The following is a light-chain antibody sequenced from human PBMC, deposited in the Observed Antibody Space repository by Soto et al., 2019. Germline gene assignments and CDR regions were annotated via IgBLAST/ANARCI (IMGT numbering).Light chain of an antibody. CDR2: GAS. V-gene: IGKV3-15*01. J-gene: IGKJ2*01. CDR3: QQYNNWPPMYT. Sequence: EIVMTQSPATLSVSPGERATLSCRASQSVSSNLAWYQQKPGQAPSRLIYGASTRATGIPARFSGSGSGTEFTLTISSLQSEDFAVYYCQQYNNWPPMYTFGQGTKLAIK. CDR1: QSVSSN.